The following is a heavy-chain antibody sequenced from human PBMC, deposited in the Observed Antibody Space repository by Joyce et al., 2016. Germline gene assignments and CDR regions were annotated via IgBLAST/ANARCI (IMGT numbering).Heavy chain of an antibody. CDR2: LNRDGTTT. D-gene: IGHD2-21*01. CDR3: ARGPYCAAYCQTHGPFYFDR. J-gene: IGHJ4*02. V-gene: IGHV3-74*03. Sequence: EARLVQSGGGFFQPGESLRISCEASGFAFGNYWVYWVRQVPGKGAEWVSRLNRDGTTTEYADSVEGRVTISRDNDKNTLYLDMNSLRVDDTAVFFCARGPYCAAYCQTHGPFYFDRWGQGTQVTVST. CDR1: GFAFGNYW.